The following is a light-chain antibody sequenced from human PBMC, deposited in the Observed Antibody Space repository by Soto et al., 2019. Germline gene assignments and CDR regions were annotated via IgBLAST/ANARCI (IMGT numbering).Light chain of an antibody. Sequence: DIQMTQSPSTLSASVGDRVTITCRASQSIGSFLAWYQQKPGKAPKLLIYDASSLESGVPSRFSGSGSGTEFTLTISGLQPDDFATYYCQQFNSYPITFGQGTRLEIK. V-gene: IGKV1-5*01. J-gene: IGKJ5*01. CDR3: QQFNSYPIT. CDR2: DAS. CDR1: QSIGSF.